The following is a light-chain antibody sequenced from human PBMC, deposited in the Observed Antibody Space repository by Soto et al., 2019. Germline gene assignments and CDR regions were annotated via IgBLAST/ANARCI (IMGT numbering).Light chain of an antibody. CDR2: GNS. J-gene: IGLJ2*01. CDR3: QSYDASLSGRVV. Sequence: QAVVTQPTSVSGAPGQRVTISCTGSSSNIGAGYDVHWYQQLPGTAPKLLIYGNSNRTSGVPDRFSDSKSGTSASLAITGLQAEDEADYYCQSYDASLSGRVVFGGGTKVTVL. CDR1: SSNIGAGYD. V-gene: IGLV1-40*01.